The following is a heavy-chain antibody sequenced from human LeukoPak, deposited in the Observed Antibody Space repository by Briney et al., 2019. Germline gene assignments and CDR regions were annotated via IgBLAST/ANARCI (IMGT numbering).Heavy chain of an antibody. CDR2: IKKDGSEK. J-gene: IGHJ4*02. CDR3: ARDLYRIVVVPHYFDY. CDR1: GFTFSSYW. Sequence: PGGSLRLSCAASGFTFSSYWMSWVRQAPGKGLEWVANIKKDGSEKYYVDSVKDRFTISRDNAKNSLYLQMNSLRAEDTAVYYCARDLYRIVVVPHYFDYWGQGTLVTVSS. V-gene: IGHV3-7*01. D-gene: IGHD3-22*01.